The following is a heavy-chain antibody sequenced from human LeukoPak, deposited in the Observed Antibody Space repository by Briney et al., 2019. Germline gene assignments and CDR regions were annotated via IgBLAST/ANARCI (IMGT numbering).Heavy chain of an antibody. J-gene: IGHJ4*02. CDR1: GFTFSSYA. D-gene: IGHD2-2*01. CDR2: ISGSGGST. Sequence: PGGSLRLSRAASGFTFSSYAMNWVRQAPGKGLEWVAAISGSGGSTYYADSVKGRFTISRDNSKNTLYLHMNSLRAEDTAMYYCAKDHEGIVVVPITMDFWGQGTLVTVSS. V-gene: IGHV3-23*01. CDR3: AKDHEGIVVVPITMDF.